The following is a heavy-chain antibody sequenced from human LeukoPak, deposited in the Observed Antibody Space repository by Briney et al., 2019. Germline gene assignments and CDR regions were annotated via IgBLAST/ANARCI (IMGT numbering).Heavy chain of an antibody. CDR1: GGTFSSYA. D-gene: IGHD6-13*01. CDR2: IIPIFGTA. J-gene: IGHJ5*02. V-gene: IGHV1-69*13. Sequence: SVKVSCKASGGTFSSYAISWVRQAPGQGLEWMGGIIPIFGTANYAQKFQGRVTITADESTSTAYMELSSLRSEDTAVYYCAREVHFTDPYSSSWYDIWGQGTLVTVSS. CDR3: AREVHFTDPYSSSWYDI.